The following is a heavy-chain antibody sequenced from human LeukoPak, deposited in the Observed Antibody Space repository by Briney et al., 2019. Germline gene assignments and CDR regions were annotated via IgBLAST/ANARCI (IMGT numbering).Heavy chain of an antibody. V-gene: IGHV3-21*01. J-gene: IGHJ6*02. CDR3: ARDIVVVPAAITAYYYYGMDV. CDR2: ISSSSSYI. Sequence: GGSLRLSCAAPGFTFSSYSMNWVRQAPGKGLEWVSSISSSSSYIYYADSVKGRFTISRDNAKNSLYLQMNSLRAEDTAVYYCARDIVVVPAAITAYYYYGMDVWGQGTTVTVSS. D-gene: IGHD2-2*01. CDR1: GFTFSSYS.